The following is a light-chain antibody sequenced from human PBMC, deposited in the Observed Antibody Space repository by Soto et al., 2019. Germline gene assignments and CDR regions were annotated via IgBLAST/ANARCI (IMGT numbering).Light chain of an antibody. CDR3: QQRSNWPPIT. Sequence: EFVLTQSPGTLSLSPGERATLSCRASQSISSTYLTWYHQRPGQAPRLLIYDASNRATGIPARFSGSGSGTDFTLTISSLEPEDFAVYYCQQRSNWPPITFGQGTRLEIK. CDR1: QSISSTY. V-gene: IGKV3-11*01. CDR2: DAS. J-gene: IGKJ5*01.